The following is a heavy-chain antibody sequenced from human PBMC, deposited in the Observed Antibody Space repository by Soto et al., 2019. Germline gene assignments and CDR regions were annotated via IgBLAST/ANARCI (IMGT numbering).Heavy chain of an antibody. J-gene: IGHJ4*02. CDR1: GSPFTAVG. CDR3: ASYAPVDIYAITPFEF. CDR2: MSANNGNT. D-gene: IGHD3-9*01. V-gene: IGHV1-18*01. Sequence: GAPCKVPCKASGSPFTAVGTTWVRHATGHGLAWVRWMSANNGNTKYSQTFQSTVSWTTDTSAGTAYMELRSLRSDDTAVYYCASYAPVDIYAITPFEFWGQGTLVTVSS.